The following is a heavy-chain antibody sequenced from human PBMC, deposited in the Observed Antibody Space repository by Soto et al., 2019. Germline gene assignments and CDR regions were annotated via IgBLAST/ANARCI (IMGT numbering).Heavy chain of an antibody. CDR2: IYYSGST. J-gene: IGHJ4*02. CDR3: ARHNSYYYDSSGLDY. Sequence: SETLSLTCTVSGGSISSSSYYWGWIRQPPGKGLEWIGSIYYSGSTYYNPSLKSRVTISVDTSKNQFSLKLSSVTAADTAVYYCARHNSYYYDSSGLDYWGQGTLVTAPQ. CDR1: GGSISSSSYY. V-gene: IGHV4-39*01. D-gene: IGHD3-22*01.